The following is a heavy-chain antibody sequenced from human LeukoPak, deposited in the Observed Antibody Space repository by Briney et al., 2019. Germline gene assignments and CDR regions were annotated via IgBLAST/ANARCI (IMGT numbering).Heavy chain of an antibody. Sequence: GGSLRLSCAASGFTFSTCAMSWVRQAPGKGLEWVSSISGSGATTYYVDSVKGRFIISRDNSKNTLHLQMNSLRAEDTAVYYCAKEVSNDILTPFDSWGQGSLVTVSS. CDR2: ISGSGATT. CDR1: GFTFSTCA. V-gene: IGHV3-23*01. CDR3: AKEVSNDILTPFDS. D-gene: IGHD3-9*01. J-gene: IGHJ4*02.